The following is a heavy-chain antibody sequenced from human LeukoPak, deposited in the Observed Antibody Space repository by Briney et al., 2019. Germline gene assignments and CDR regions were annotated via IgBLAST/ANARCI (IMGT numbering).Heavy chain of an antibody. CDR3: ARVPPLRGSNWYGRWFDP. CDR1: GYSISRGYF. CDR2: IYESGT. V-gene: IGHV4-38-2*02. Sequence: SETLSLTCSVSGYSISRGYFWGWIRQTPVKGLEWIATIYESGTYYSPSLKSRLTISMDTSKNQFFLNLRSVTAADTAIYYCARVPPLRGSNWYGRWFDPWGQGILVTVSS. J-gene: IGHJ5*02. D-gene: IGHD6-13*01.